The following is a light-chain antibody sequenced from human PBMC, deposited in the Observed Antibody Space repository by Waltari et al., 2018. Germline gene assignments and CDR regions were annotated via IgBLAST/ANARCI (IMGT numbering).Light chain of an antibody. CDR2: TAS. CDR1: QVINKD. Sequence: AIQMTQSPSSLSTSVGDRVTVTCRASQVINKDLNWYQQKPGKAPTLLIYTASSLQTGVSSRFSGSGSGTDFTLTISSLQPEDFATYYCQQDYTTPFTFGPGTKLDIK. J-gene: IGKJ3*01. V-gene: IGKV1-6*02. CDR3: QQDYTTPFT.